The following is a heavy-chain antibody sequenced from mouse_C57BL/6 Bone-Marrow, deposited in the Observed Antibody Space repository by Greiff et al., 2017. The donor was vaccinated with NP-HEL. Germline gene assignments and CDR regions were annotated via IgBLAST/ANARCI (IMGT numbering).Heavy chain of an antibody. CDR2: INPYNGGT. Sequence: VQLQQSGPVLVKPGASVKMSCKASGYTFTDYYMNWVKQSHGKSLEWIGVINPYNGGTSYNQKFKGKATLTVDKSSSTAYMELNSLTSEDSAVYYCARYYYDGSSYVGYWYFDVWGTGTTVTVSS. V-gene: IGHV1-19*01. J-gene: IGHJ1*03. CDR1: GYTFTDYY. CDR3: ARYYYDGSSYVGYWYFDV. D-gene: IGHD1-1*01.